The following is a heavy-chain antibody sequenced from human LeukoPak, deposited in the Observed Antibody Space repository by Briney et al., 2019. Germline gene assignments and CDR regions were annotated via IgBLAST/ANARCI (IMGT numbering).Heavy chain of an antibody. CDR2: ISYDGSNK. V-gene: IGHV3-30*04. Sequence: GRSLRLSCAASGFTFSSYAMHWVRQAPGKGLEWVAVISYDGSNKYYADSVKGRFTISRDNSKNTLYLQMNSLRAEDTAVYYCARGHRYSSSWYVGVDYWGQGTLVTVSS. J-gene: IGHJ4*02. CDR3: ARGHRYSSSWYVGVDY. D-gene: IGHD6-13*01. CDR1: GFTFSSYA.